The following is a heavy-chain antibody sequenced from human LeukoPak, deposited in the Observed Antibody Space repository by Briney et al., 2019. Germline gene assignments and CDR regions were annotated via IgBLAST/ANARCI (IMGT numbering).Heavy chain of an antibody. V-gene: IGHV3-9*01. J-gene: IGHJ4*02. D-gene: IGHD6-6*01. CDR3: ARAENSPARMGL. CDR1: GFTFDDYA. Sequence: GGSLRLSCAASGFTFDDYAMHWVRQAPGKGLEWVSGISWNSGSIGYADSVKGRVTMSVDTSKNQFSLKLSSVTAADTAVYYCARAENSPARMGLWGQGTLVTVSS. CDR2: ISWNSGSI.